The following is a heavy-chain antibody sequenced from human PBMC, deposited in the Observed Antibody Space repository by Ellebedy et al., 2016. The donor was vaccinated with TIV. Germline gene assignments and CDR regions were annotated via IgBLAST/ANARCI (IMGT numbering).Heavy chain of an antibody. V-gene: IGHV6-1*01. Sequence: SQTLSLTXAISGDSVSSNSAAWNWIRQSPSRGLEWLGRTYYRSKWYNDYAVSVKSRITINPDTSKNQFSLQLNSVTPEDTAVYYCARQLGSGWPPRHYFDYWGQGTLVTVSS. CDR2: TYYRSKWYN. D-gene: IGHD6-19*01. CDR1: GDSVSSNSAA. J-gene: IGHJ4*02. CDR3: ARQLGSGWPPRHYFDY.